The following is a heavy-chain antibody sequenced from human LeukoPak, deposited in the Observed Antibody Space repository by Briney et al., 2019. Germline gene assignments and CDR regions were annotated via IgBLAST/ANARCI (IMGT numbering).Heavy chain of an antibody. CDR2: INPKSGGT. D-gene: IGHD3-10*01. CDR1: GYTFTGYY. CDR3: ARNLWYGESSDAFDM. Sequence: ASVKVSCKASGYTFTGYYMHWVRQAPGQGLEWMGWINPKSGGTNYAQKFQGRVTMTRDTSISTAYMDMSSLRSDDTAVYYCARNLWYGESSDAFDMWGQGTMVTVSS. V-gene: IGHV1-2*02. J-gene: IGHJ3*02.